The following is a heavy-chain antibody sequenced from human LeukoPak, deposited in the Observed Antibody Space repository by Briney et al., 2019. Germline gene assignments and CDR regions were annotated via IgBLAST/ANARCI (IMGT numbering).Heavy chain of an antibody. CDR3: ARAALGYCSGGTCYSSWYFDL. CDR1: GGSMNSYY. V-gene: IGHV4-59*01. CDR2: IYYSGNT. J-gene: IGHJ2*01. Sequence: SETLSLTCTVSGGSMNSYYWTWIRQPPGKGLGWIGYIYYSGNTDYNPSLKSRVTMSVDTPKSQFSLKLSSVTAADTAVYYCARAALGYCSGGTCYSSWYFDLWGRGTLVTVSS. D-gene: IGHD2-15*01.